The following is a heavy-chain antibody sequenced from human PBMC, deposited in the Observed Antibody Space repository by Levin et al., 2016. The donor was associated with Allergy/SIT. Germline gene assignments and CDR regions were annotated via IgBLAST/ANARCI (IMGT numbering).Heavy chain of an antibody. J-gene: IGHJ3*02. D-gene: IGHD5-18*01. CDR3: ARHILDSYGNDAFDI. CDR2: INHSGST. V-gene: IGHV4-34*01. Sequence: WIRQPPGKGLEWIGEINHSGSTNYNPSLKSRVTISVDTSKNQFSLKLSSVTAADTAVYYCARHILDSYGNDAFDIWGQGTMVTVSS.